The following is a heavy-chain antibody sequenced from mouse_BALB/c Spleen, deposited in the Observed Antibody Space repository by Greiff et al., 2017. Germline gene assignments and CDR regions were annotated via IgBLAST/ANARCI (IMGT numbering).Heavy chain of an antibody. V-gene: IGHV1-80*01. CDR3: ARPLYGYEGAMDY. Sequence: VQLQQSGAELVRPGSSVKISCKASGYAFSSYWMNWVKQRPGQGLEWIGQIYPGDGDTNYNGKFKGKATLTADKSSSTAYMQLSSLTSEDSAVYFCARPLYGYEGAMDYWGQGTSVTVSS. CDR2: IYPGDGDT. J-gene: IGHJ4*01. D-gene: IGHD2-2*01. CDR1: GYAFSSYW.